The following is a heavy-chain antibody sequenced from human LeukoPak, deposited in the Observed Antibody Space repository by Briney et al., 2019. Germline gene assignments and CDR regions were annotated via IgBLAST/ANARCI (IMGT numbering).Heavy chain of an antibody. J-gene: IGHJ6*03. V-gene: IGHV3-23*01. CDR1: GFTFSSYG. Sequence: PGGSLRLSCAASGFTFSSYGMSWVRQAPGKGLEWVSGISGSGSGTYHADSVKGRFTISRDNSKNTLHLQMNSLRAEDTAVYYCATHGSAHYYMDVWGKGTTVTVSS. CDR2: ISGSGSGT. D-gene: IGHD2-2*03. CDR3: ATHGSAHYYMDV.